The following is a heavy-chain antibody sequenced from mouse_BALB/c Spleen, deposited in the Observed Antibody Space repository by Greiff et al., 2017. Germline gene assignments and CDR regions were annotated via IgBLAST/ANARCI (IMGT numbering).Heavy chain of an antibody. CDR2: INSNGGST. V-gene: IGHV5-6-2*01. CDR3: ARHYGNYVGAMDY. Sequence: EVMLVESGGGLVKLGGSLKLSCAASGFTFSSYYMSWVRQTPEKRLELVAAINSNGGSTYYPDTVKGRFTISRDNAKNTLYLQMSSLKSEDTALYYCARHYGNYVGAMDYWGQGTSVTVSS. CDR1: GFTFSSYY. D-gene: IGHD2-1*01. J-gene: IGHJ4*01.